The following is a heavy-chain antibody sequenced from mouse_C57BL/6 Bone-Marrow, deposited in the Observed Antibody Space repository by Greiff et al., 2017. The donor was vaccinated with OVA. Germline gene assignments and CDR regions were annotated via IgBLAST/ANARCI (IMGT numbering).Heavy chain of an antibody. CDR2: IYPRSGNT. CDR3: ASNRQDYFDY. J-gene: IGHJ2*01. D-gene: IGHD3-2*02. CDR1: GYTFTSYG. V-gene: IGHV1-81*01. Sequence: VQLVESGAELARPGASVKLSCKASGYTFTSYGISWVKQRTGQGLEWIGEIYPRSGNTYYNEKFKGKATLTADKSSSTAYMELRSLTSEDSAVYFCASNRQDYFDYWGQGTTLTVSS.